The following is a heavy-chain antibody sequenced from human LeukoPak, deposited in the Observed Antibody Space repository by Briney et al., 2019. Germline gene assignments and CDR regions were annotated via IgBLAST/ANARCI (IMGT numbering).Heavy chain of an antibody. CDR2: INHSGST. Sequence: PSETLSLTCAVYGGSFSGYYWSWMRQPPGKGLEWIGEINHSGSTNYNPSLKSRVTISVDTSKNQFSLKLSSVTAADTAVYYCPREGAGVETAFYYWGQGTLVTVSS. J-gene: IGHJ4*02. CDR3: PREGAGVETAFYY. CDR1: GGSFSGYY. V-gene: IGHV4-34*01. D-gene: IGHD2-21*02.